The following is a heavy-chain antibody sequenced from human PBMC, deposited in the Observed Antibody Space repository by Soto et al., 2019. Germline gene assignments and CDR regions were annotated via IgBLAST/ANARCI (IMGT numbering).Heavy chain of an antibody. D-gene: IGHD6-13*01. CDR2: IYYNGNT. J-gene: IGHJ4*02. V-gene: IGHV4-39*01. CDR3: ARQTGVFVHYFDD. CDR1: GGSISSSSYY. Sequence: QLRLQEAGPGLVKPSETLSLTCTVSGGSISSSSYYWGWIRQPPGKGPEWIGAIYYNGNTYYNPSLRNRVNMSVNTSKNHFSLKLSSATAADTAMYYGARQTGVFVHYFDDWGQVTLFTVSS.